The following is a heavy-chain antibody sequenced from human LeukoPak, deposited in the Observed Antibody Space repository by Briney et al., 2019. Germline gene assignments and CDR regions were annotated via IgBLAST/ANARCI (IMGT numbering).Heavy chain of an antibody. D-gene: IGHD2/OR15-2a*01. J-gene: IGHJ5*02. CDR2: IRYDGSNK. CDR3: AKNWEYIGWFDP. CDR1: GFTFSSYG. Sequence: PGGSLRLSCAASGFTFSSYGMHRVRQAPGKGLEWVAFIRYDGSNKYYADSVNGRFTISRDNSKNTLYLQMNSLRAEDTAVYYCAKNWEYIGWFDPWGQGTLVTVSS. V-gene: IGHV3-30*02.